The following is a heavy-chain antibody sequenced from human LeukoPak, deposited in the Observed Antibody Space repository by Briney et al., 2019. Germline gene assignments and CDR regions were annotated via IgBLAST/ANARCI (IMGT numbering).Heavy chain of an antibody. V-gene: IGHV3-53*05. Sequence: GGSLRLSCAASGFTVRSNYMTWVRQAPGKGLEWVSVMYSGDSTYYDDSVKGRFTISRDNSKNSLYLQMNSLRTEDTALYYCAKGLYDYVWGTNDYWGQGTLVTVSS. D-gene: IGHD3-16*01. J-gene: IGHJ4*02. CDR3: AKGLYDYVWGTNDY. CDR1: GFTVRSNY. CDR2: MYSGDST.